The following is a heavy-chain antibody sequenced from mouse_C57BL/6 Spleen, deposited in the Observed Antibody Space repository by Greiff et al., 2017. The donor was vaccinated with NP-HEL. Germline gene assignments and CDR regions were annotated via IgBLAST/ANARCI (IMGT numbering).Heavy chain of an antibody. CDR3: ARTSERGYFDY. Sequence: VQLVESGPELVKPGASVKISCKASGYTFTDYYINWVKQRPGQGLEWIGWIFPGSGSTYYNEKFKGKATLTVYKSSSTAYMLLSGLTSEDSSVYFCARTSERGYFDYWGQGTTLTVSS. D-gene: IGHD3-2*02. CDR1: GYTFTDYY. V-gene: IGHV1-75*01. CDR2: IFPGSGST. J-gene: IGHJ2*01.